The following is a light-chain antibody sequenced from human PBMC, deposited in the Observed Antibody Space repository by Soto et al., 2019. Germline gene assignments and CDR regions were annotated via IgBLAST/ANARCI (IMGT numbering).Light chain of an antibody. CDR1: TSDVGSYNL. V-gene: IGLV2-23*02. J-gene: IGLJ2*01. CDR2: AVS. Sequence: QSALTQPASVSGSPGQSIAISCTRTTSDVGSYNLISWYQQHPGKAPKLLISAVSKRPSGVSDRFSGSRSGNTASLTISGLQAEDEADYYCCSYAAGRVDVVFGGGTKVTVL. CDR3: CSYAAGRVDVV.